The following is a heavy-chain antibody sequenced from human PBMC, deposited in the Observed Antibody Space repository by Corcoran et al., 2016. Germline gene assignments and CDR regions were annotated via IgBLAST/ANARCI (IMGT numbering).Heavy chain of an antibody. V-gene: IGHV1-69*01. CDR3: SRGSTYYYDSSGYYGLGY. J-gene: IGHJ4*02. CDR2: IIPIFGTA. D-gene: IGHD3-22*01. Sequence: QVQLVQSGAEVKKPGSSVKVSCKASGGTFSSYAISWGRQAPGQGLEWMGGIIPIFGTANYAQKFQGRVTITADESTSTAYMELSSLRSEDTAVYYCSRGSTYYYDSSGYYGLGYWGQGTLVTVSS. CDR1: GGTFSSYA.